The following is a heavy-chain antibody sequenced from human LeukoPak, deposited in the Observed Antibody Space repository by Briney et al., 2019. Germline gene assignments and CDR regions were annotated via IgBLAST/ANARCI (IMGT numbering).Heavy chain of an antibody. Sequence: GGSLRLSCAASGFTFSTYSMNWVRQAPGKGLEWVSSISSRNNYIYYADSVKGRFTISRDNAKNSLYLQMNSLRVEDTAVYYCATQSYGAFDYWGQGALVTVSS. D-gene: IGHD4-17*01. V-gene: IGHV3-21*01. CDR2: ISSRNNYI. CDR3: ATQSYGAFDY. J-gene: IGHJ4*02. CDR1: GFTFSTYS.